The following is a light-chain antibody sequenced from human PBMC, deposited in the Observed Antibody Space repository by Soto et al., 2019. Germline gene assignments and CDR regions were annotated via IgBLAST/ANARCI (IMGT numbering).Light chain of an antibody. Sequence: DVQMTQSPSSLSASVGDRVTITCRASQSINRYLNWYQQKTWKAPKLLIYATSTLQSGVPSRFSGSGSGTDFTLTISSLQPEDFATYYCQQSDSTPYTFGQGTKVDIK. CDR3: QQSDSTPYT. J-gene: IGKJ2*01. CDR1: QSINRY. V-gene: IGKV1-39*01. CDR2: ATS.